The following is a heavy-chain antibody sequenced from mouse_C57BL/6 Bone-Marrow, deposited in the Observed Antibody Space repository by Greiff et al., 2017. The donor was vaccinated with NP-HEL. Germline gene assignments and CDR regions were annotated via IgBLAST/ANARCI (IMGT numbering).Heavy chain of an antibody. CDR1: GYTFTSYW. CDR2: IDPSDSYT. V-gene: IGHV1-69*01. D-gene: IGHD2-5*01. J-gene: IGHJ3*01. CDR3: ARRGSNYAWFAD. Sequence: QVQLQQPGAELVMPGASVKLSCKASGYTFTSYWMHWVKQRPGQGLEWIGEIDPSDSYTNYNQKFKGKSTLTVDKSSSTAYMQLSSLTSEDSAVDYCARRGSNYAWFADWGQGTLVSVAA.